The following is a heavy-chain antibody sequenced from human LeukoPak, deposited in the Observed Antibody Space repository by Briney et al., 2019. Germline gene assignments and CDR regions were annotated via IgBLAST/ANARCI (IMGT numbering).Heavy chain of an antibody. J-gene: IGHJ4*02. V-gene: IGHV4-39*07. CDR1: GGSINTNSYS. CDR3: ASSKRRGIAAAGNRDYFDY. D-gene: IGHD6-13*01. Sequence: PSETLSLTCTVSGGSINTNSYSWGWLRQPPGKGPEWIGSIYHSGSTYYNPSLKSRVTISVDTSKNQFSLKLSSVTAADTAVYYCASSKRRGIAAAGNRDYFDYWGQGNLVTVSS. CDR2: IYHSGST.